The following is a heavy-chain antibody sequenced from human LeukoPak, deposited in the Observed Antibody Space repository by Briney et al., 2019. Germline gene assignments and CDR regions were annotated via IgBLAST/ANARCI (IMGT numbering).Heavy chain of an antibody. CDR2: ISSSGSII. CDR3: ARDPLEKSA. CDR1: GFTFSSYS. V-gene: IGHV3-48*04. J-gene: IGHJ5*02. Sequence: GGSLRLSCAASGFTFSSYSMNWVRQAPGKGLEWISYISSSGSIIYHSDSVKGRFTISRDNAKNSLYLQMNSLRAEDTAVYYCARDPLEKSAWGQGTLVTVSS.